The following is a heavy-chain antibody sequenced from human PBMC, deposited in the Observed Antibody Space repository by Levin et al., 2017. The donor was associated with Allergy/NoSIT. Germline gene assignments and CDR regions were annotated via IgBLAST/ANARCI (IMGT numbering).Heavy chain of an antibody. J-gene: IGHJ4*02. Sequence: SQTLSLTCTVSGGSISNSYWSWIRQPPGKGLEWIGYIYYSGTTNYNPSLKSRVTIPVDTSKSQFSLKLTSVTAADTAIYYCARMGDTAMVDPFDYWGQGTLVTVSS. CDR2: IYYSGTT. D-gene: IGHD5-18*01. CDR1: GGSISNSY. CDR3: ARMGDTAMVDPFDY. V-gene: IGHV4-59*01.